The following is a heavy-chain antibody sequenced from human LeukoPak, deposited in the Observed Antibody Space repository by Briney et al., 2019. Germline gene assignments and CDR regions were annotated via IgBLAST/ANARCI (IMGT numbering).Heavy chain of an antibody. CDR1: GGTFSSYA. V-gene: IGHV1-69*06. J-gene: IGHJ4*02. CDR2: IIPIFGTA. Sequence: SVKVSCKASGGTFSSYAISWVRQAPGQGLEWMGGIIPIFGTANYAQKFQGRVTITADKSTSTAYMELSSLRSEDTAVFYCARDTGYCSSTSCYLIDYWGQGTLVTVSS. D-gene: IGHD2-2*01. CDR3: ARDTGYCSSTSCYLIDY.